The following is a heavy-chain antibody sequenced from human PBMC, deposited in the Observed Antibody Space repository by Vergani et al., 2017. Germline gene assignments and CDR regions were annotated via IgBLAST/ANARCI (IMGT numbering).Heavy chain of an antibody. CDR3: AREAGYDAFDI. V-gene: IGHV1-46*01. J-gene: IGHJ3*02. CDR1: GYTFTSYG. D-gene: IGHD5-12*01. Sequence: QVQLVQSGAEVKKPGASVKVSCKASGYTFTSYGISWVRQAPGQGLEWMGIINPSGGSTSYAQKFQGRVTMTRDTSTSTVYMELSSLRSEDTAVYYCAREAGYDAFDIWGQGTMVTVSS. CDR2: INPSGGST.